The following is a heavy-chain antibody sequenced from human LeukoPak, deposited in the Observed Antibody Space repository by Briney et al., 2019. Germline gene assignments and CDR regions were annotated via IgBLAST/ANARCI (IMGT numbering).Heavy chain of an antibody. V-gene: IGHV3-11*03. CDR3: TRITVVAGNTYLADY. CDR2: ISGSSSYT. Sequence: TGGSLRLSCAASGFTFSDYYMSWIRQAPGKGLEWVSYISGSSSYTNYADSVKGRFTISRDNANNSLYLQMNSLRAEDTAVYYCTRITVVAGNTYLADYWGQGTLVTVSS. D-gene: IGHD6-19*01. J-gene: IGHJ4*02. CDR1: GFTFSDYY.